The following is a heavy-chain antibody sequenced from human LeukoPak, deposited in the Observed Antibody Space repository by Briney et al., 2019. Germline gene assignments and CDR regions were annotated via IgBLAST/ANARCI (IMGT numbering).Heavy chain of an antibody. D-gene: IGHD3-16*02. CDR1: GGSISSYY. CDR3: AREYDYVWGSYRRFDY. CDR2: IYTSGST. J-gene: IGHJ4*02. V-gene: IGHV4-4*07. Sequence: SETLSLTCTVSGGSISSYYWSWIRQPAGKGLERIGRIYTSGSTNYNPSLKSRVTMSVDTSKNQFSLKLSSVTAADTAVYYCAREYDYVWGSYRRFDYWGQGTLVTVSS.